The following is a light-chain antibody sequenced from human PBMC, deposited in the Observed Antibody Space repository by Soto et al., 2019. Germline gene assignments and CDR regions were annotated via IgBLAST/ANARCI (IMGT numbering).Light chain of an antibody. CDR3: LQDYSYPRT. CDR1: QGIRTD. V-gene: IGKV1-6*01. Sequence: AVPLTQSPSSLSASVGDRVTITCRASQGIRTDLGWYQQKPGKAPKVLIFGASTLQSGVPSRFSGSGSGTDFILTISSLQPEDFATYYCLQDYSYPRTFGQGTQVEIK. J-gene: IGKJ1*01. CDR2: GAS.